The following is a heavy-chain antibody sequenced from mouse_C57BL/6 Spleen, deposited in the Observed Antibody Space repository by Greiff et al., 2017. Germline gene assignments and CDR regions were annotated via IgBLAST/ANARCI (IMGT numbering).Heavy chain of an antibody. V-gene: IGHV1-64*01. J-gene: IGHJ1*03. CDR3: ARLRGSSWYFDV. Sequence: QVQLQQPGAELVKPGASVKLSCKASGYTFTSYWMHWVKQRPGQGLEWIGMIHPNSGSTNYNEKFKSKATLTVDKSSSTAYMQLSSLTSEDSAVYYCARLRGSSWYFDVWGTGTTVTVSS. CDR1: GYTFTSYW. CDR2: IHPNSGST. D-gene: IGHD1-1*01.